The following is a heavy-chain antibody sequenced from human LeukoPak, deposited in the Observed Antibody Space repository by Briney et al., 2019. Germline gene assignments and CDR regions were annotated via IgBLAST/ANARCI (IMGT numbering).Heavy chain of an antibody. CDR2: IYYSGST. CDR3: AVSSSSGWFDP. V-gene: IGHV4-61*01. D-gene: IGHD6-6*01. J-gene: IGHJ5*02. Sequence: SETLSLTCTVSGGSISSGSYYWSWIRQPPGKGLEWIGYIYYSGSTNYNPSLKSRVTISVDTSKNQFSLKLSSVTAADTAVYYCAVSSSSGWFDPWGQGTLVTVSS. CDR1: GGSISSGSYY.